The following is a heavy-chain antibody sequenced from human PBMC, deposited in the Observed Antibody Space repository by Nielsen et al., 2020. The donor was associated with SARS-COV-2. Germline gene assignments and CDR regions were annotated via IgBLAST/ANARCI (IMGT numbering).Heavy chain of an antibody. Sequence: GESLKISCEVSRFGLTTYTINWVRQAPGKGLEWVSSISGSGGTTDLADSVKGRFTISRDNSRNTLYLQMNSLRAEDTAVYYCAKDRAGATYARFDFWGQGTLVTVSS. CDR1: RFGLTTYT. CDR2: ISGSGGTT. CDR3: AKDRAGATYARFDF. J-gene: IGHJ4*02. V-gene: IGHV3-23*01. D-gene: IGHD4/OR15-4a*01.